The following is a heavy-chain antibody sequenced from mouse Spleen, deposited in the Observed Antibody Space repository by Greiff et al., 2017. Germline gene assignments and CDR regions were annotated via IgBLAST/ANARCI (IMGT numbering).Heavy chain of an antibody. V-gene: IGHV1-76*01. CDR2: IYPGSGNT. CDR1: GYTFTDYY. J-gene: IGHJ2*01. D-gene: IGHD2-2*01. Sequence: QVQLQQSGAELVRPGASVKLSCKASGYTFTDYYINWVKQRPGQGLEWIARIYPGSGNTYYNEKFKGKATLTAEKSSSTAYMQLSSLTSEDSGVYFWARWGGYGFDYWGQGTTRTVSS. CDR3: ARWGGYGFDY.